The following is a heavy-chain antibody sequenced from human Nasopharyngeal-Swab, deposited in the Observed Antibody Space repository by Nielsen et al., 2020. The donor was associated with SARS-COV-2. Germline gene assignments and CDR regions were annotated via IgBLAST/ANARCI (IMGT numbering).Heavy chain of an antibody. J-gene: IGHJ6*02. CDR2: ISSSSTYI. CDR3: ARDGLDYDFWSAYFMDV. D-gene: IGHD3-3*01. Sequence: LSLTCAASGFTFSNYNLNWVRQAPGKGLEWVSSISSSSTYIYYADSVKGRFTISRDNTKNSLYLQMNSLRAEDTALYYCARDGLDYDFWSAYFMDVWGQGTTVIVSS. V-gene: IGHV3-21*01. CDR1: GFTFSNYN.